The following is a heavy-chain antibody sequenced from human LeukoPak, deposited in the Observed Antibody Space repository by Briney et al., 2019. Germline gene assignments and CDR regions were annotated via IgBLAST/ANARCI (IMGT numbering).Heavy chain of an antibody. CDR1: GGSISGYY. J-gene: IGHJ3*02. CDR2: VYTSGST. CDR3: ARLTTGTTTAFDI. Sequence: SETLSLTCSVSGGSISGYYWTWIRLPAGKGLEWIGRVYTSGSTHYNPSLKTRLTMSVDTSKNQFSLKLSSVTAADTAVYYCARLTTGTTTAFDIWGQGTMVTVSS. D-gene: IGHD1-1*01. V-gene: IGHV4-4*07.